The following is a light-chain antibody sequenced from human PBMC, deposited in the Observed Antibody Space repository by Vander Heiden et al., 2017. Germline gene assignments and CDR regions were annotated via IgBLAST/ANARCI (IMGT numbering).Light chain of an antibody. V-gene: IGKV4-1*01. CDR3: HQYDTTPWT. Sequence: DIVMTPSPDSLAVSLGERATINCKSSQSVSYSSNNKNYLAWYQQKPGQPPKLLIYWASTRESGVPDRFSGSGSGTDFTLTISSLQAEDVAVYYCHQYDTTPWTFGQGTKVEIK. CDR2: WAS. CDR1: QSVSYSSNNKNY. J-gene: IGKJ1*01.